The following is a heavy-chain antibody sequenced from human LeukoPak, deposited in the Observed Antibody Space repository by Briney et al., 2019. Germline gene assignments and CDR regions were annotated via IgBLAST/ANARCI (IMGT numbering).Heavy chain of an antibody. D-gene: IGHD2-2*01. Sequence: PGGSLRLSCAASGFTFSSYWMSWVRQAPGKGLEWVANIKQDGSEKYYVDSVKGRFTISRDNAKNSLYLQMNSLRAEDTAVYYCARRGDIVVVPVAQALDYWGQGTLVSVSS. J-gene: IGHJ4*02. V-gene: IGHV3-7*01. CDR2: IKQDGSEK. CDR3: ARRGDIVVVPVAQALDY. CDR1: GFTFSSYW.